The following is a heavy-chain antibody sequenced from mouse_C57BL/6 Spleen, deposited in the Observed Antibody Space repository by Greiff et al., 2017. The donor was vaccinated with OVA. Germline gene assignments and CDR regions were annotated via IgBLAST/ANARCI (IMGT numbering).Heavy chain of an antibody. J-gene: IGHJ3*01. CDR3: ASPNYYGSSAWFAY. V-gene: IGHV14-3*01. CDR1: GFNIKNTY. D-gene: IGHD1-1*01. CDR2: IDPANGNT. Sequence: EVKLVESVAELVRPGASVKLSCTASGFNIKNTYMHWVKQRPEQGLEWIGRIDPANGNTKYAPKFQGKATITADTSSNTAYLQLSSLTSEDTAIYYCASPNYYGSSAWFAYWGQGTLVTVSA.